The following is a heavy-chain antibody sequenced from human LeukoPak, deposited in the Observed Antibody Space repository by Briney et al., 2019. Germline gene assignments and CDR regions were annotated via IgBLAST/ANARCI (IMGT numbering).Heavy chain of an antibody. Sequence: SETLPLTCTVSGVSISSSSYYWGWIRQPPGKGLEWIGTIYYSGSTYYNPSLKSRVTISLDTSKNQFSLNLSSVTAADTAVYYCAREGYSSSWPPLDPWGQGTLVTVSS. J-gene: IGHJ5*02. D-gene: IGHD6-13*01. CDR1: GVSISSSSYY. CDR3: AREGYSSSWPPLDP. V-gene: IGHV4-39*07. CDR2: IYYSGST.